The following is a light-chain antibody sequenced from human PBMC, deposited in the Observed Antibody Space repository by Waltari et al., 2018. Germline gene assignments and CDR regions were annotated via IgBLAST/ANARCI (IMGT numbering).Light chain of an antibody. CDR3: QSYDSSLSGSV. CDR2: GNN. Sequence: QSVLTQPPSVSGAPGQRVTISCTGSSSSIGAGYDANWYQQLPGTAPKRLIYGNNNRPSGVPDRFSGSKSGTSASLAITGLQAEDEADYYCQSYDSSLSGSVFGGGTILTVL. J-gene: IGLJ2*01. V-gene: IGLV1-40*01. CDR1: SSSIGAGYD.